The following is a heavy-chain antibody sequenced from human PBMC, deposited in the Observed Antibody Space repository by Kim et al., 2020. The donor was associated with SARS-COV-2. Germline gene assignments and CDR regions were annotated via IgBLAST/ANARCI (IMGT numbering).Heavy chain of an antibody. CDR2: ISWNSGSI. V-gene: IGHV3-9*01. Sequence: GGSLRLSCAASGFTFDDYAMHWVRQAPGKGLEWVSGISWNSGSIGYADSVKGRFTISRDNAKNSLYLQMNSLRAEDTALYYCAKDITKSSSWSPFDIWGQGTMVTVSS. J-gene: IGHJ3*02. CDR1: GFTFDDYA. CDR3: AKDITKSSSWSPFDI. D-gene: IGHD6-13*01.